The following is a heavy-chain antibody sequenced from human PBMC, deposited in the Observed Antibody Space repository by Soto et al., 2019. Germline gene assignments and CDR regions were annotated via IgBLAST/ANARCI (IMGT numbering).Heavy chain of an antibody. CDR1: GGSISSGGYY. D-gene: IGHD2-21*02. J-gene: IGHJ6*02. V-gene: IGHV4-31*03. Sequence: SETLSLTCTVSGGSISSGGYYWSWIRQHPGKGLEWIGYIYYSGSTYYNPSLKSRVTISVDTSKNQFSLKLSSVTAADTAVYYCARERGTYCGGDCPLPNYYYGMDVWGQGTTVTVSS. CDR3: ARERGTYCGGDCPLPNYYYGMDV. CDR2: IYYSGST.